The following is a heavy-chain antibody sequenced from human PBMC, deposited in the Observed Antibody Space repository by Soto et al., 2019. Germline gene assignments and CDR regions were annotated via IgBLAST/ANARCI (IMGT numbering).Heavy chain of an antibody. CDR1: GFTFSSYA. D-gene: IGHD3-3*01. Sequence: GGSLRLSCAASGFTFSSYAMHWVRQAPGKGLEWVAVISYDGSNKYYADSVKGRFTISRDNSKNTLYLQMNSLSAEDMAVYYCARDLSDFWSGYLYYYYGMDVWGQGTTFTVSS. V-gene: IGHV3-30-3*01. CDR3: ARDLSDFWSGYLYYYYGMDV. CDR2: ISYDGSNK. J-gene: IGHJ6*02.